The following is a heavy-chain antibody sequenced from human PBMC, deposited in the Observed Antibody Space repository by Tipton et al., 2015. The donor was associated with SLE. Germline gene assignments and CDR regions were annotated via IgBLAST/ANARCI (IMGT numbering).Heavy chain of an antibody. CDR3: ARYGTYDGSRYFQH. D-gene: IGHD1-26*01. CDR2: IYYSGST. V-gene: IGHV4-59*08. Sequence: GLVKPSETLSLTCTVSGGSIRSHYWSWIRQPPGKGLEWLGYIYYSGSTYYNPSLKSRVTISVDTSKNQFSLKLSSVTAADTAVYYCARYGTYDGSRYFQHWGQGTLVTVSS. J-gene: IGHJ1*01. CDR1: GGSIRSHY.